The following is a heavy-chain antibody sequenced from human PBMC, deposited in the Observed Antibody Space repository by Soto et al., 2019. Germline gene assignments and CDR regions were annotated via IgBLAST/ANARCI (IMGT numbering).Heavy chain of an antibody. J-gene: IGHJ4*02. D-gene: IGHD2-8*01. CDR3: ARDRCTNGVCYAPSDY. CDR1: GFTFSGYA. Sequence: GVSRPLSCAATGFTFSGYAMNWVRPAPGKGLEYVSAISSNGRSTYYANSVKGRFTISRDNSKNTLYLQMDSLRAEDMAVYYCARDRCTNGVCYAPSDYWGQGTLVTVSS. CDR2: ISSNGRST. V-gene: IGHV3-64*01.